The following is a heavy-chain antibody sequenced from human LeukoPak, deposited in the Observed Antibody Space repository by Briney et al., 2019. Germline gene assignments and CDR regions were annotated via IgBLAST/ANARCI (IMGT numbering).Heavy chain of an antibody. CDR2: ITSSSSHI. Sequence: KPGGSLRLSCAACGFTFSHYTIGWVRQAPGKGLERVASITSSSSHIYYADSVKGRFTISRDNAKNEVYLQMNSLRGEDTAIYYCARVMMGATVTTFHYYCMDVWGVGTAVTVSS. J-gene: IGHJ6*03. CDR1: GFTFSHYT. D-gene: IGHD4-11*01. V-gene: IGHV3-21*01. CDR3: ARVMMGATVTTFHYYCMDV.